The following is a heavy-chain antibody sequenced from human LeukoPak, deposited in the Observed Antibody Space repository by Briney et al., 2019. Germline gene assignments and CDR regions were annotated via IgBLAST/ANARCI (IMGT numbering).Heavy chain of an antibody. Sequence: ASVKVSCKASGYTFTSYDINWVRQATGQGLEWMGWMNPNSGNAGYAQKFQGRVTMTRNTSISTAYMELSSLRSEDTAVYYCARSKGELPLFDHWGQGTLVTVSS. CDR3: ARSKGELPLFDH. CDR2: MNPNSGNA. J-gene: IGHJ4*02. D-gene: IGHD1-26*01. V-gene: IGHV1-8*01. CDR1: GYTFTSYD.